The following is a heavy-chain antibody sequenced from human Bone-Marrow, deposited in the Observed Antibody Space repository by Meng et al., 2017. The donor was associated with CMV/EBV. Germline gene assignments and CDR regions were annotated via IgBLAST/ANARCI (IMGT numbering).Heavy chain of an antibody. CDR3: ARDRSTSFDY. D-gene: IGHD2-2*01. V-gene: IGHV3-48*03. CDR1: GFTFSSYA. J-gene: IGHJ4*02. CDR2: ISSSGSTI. Sequence: GESLKIPCAASGFTFSSYAMSWVRQAPGKGLEWVSYISSSGSTIYYADSVKGRFTISRDNAKNSLYLQMNSLRAEDTAVYYCARDRSTSFDYWGQGTRVTGSS.